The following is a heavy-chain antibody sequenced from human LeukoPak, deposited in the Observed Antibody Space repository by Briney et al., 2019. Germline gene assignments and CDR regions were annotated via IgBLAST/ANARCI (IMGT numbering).Heavy chain of an antibody. D-gene: IGHD3-22*01. CDR2: ISGSGGST. Sequence: QSGGSLRLSCAASGFTFSSYGMSWVRQAPGKGLEWVSAISGSGGSTYYADSVKGRFTISRDNSKNTLYLQMNSLRAEDTAVYYCAKLGTSSGYSDYWGQGTLVTVSS. J-gene: IGHJ4*02. CDR1: GFTFSSYG. V-gene: IGHV3-23*01. CDR3: AKLGTSSGYSDY.